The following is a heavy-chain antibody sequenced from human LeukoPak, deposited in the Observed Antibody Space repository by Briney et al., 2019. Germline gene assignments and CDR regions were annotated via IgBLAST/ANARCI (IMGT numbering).Heavy chain of an antibody. CDR3: ASGAHYSSSWSYLDY. D-gene: IGHD6-13*01. Sequence: GRSLRLSCAASGFTFSIYWMSWVRQAPGKGLEWVANMKQDETEKYYVDSVKGRFTISRDNAKNSLYLQMNSLRAEDTAVYYCASGAHYSSSWSYLDYWGQGALVTVSS. J-gene: IGHJ4*02. CDR2: MKQDETEK. V-gene: IGHV3-7*01. CDR1: GFTFSIYW.